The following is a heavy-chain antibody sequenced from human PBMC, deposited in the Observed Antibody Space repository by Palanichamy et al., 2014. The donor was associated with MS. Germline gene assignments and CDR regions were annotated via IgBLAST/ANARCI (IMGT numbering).Heavy chain of an antibody. Sequence: QVQLVQSGAEVKKPGSSVKVSCKASGGTFNNHAISWVRQAPGQGLEWMGGMIPMFNTANYAQKFQGRVTITADKSTTTAYMELSSLRSEDTAVFYCARGPLGGSSGSYYHPLAYWGQGTVVTVSS. J-gene: IGHJ1*01. D-gene: IGHD3-10*01. V-gene: IGHV1-69*06. CDR2: MIPMFNTA. CDR3: ARGPLGGSSGSYYHPLAY. CDR1: GGTFNNHA.